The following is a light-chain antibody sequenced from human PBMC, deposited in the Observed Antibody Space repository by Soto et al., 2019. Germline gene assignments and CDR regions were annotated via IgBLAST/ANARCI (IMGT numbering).Light chain of an antibody. CDR2: DAS. CDR1: QSVSTY. Sequence: EIVLTQSPATLSLSPGDTATLSCRASQSVSTYLAWYQQRPGQAPRLLIYDASTRATGIPARFSGSGSGTDFTLTISSLEPEDFATYYCQQSYSTPYTFGQGTKLEIK. J-gene: IGKJ2*01. V-gene: IGKV3-11*01. CDR3: QQSYSTPYT.